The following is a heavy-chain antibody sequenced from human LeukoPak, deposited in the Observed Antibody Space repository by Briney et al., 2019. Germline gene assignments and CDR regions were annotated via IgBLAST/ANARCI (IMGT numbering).Heavy chain of an antibody. CDR3: ARDQAVRSSGAFDI. V-gene: IGHV4-4*07. J-gene: IGHJ3*02. Sequence: SETLSLTCTVSGGSISSYYWSWIRQPAGKGLEWIGRIYTSGSTNYNPSLKSRVTMSVDTSKDQFSLKLSSVTAADTAVYYCARDQAVRSSGAFDIWGQGTMVTVSS. CDR2: IYTSGST. CDR1: GGSISSYY. D-gene: IGHD6-6*01.